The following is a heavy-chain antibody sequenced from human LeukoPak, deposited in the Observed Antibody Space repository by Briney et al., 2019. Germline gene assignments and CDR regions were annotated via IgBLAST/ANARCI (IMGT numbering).Heavy chain of an antibody. D-gene: IGHD2/OR15-2a*01. V-gene: IGHV3-49*03. CDR3: SSSLWKPIDY. CDR2: IRSKAYGGTT. J-gene: IGHJ4*02. CDR1: GFTFGDYA. Sequence: GRSLRLSCTASGFTFGDYAMSWFRQAPGRGLEWVGFIRSKAYGGTTEYAASVKGRFTISGDDSKSIAYLQMNSLKTEDTAVYYCSSSLWKPIDYWGQGTLVTVSS.